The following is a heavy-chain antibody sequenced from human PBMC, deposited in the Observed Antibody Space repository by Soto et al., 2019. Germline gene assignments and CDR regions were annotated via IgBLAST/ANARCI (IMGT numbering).Heavy chain of an antibody. CDR1: GYTISNYG. D-gene: IGHD4-17*01. V-gene: IGHV1-18*01. CDR2: ISPYNGDT. Sequence: QVQLVQSGAEMKKPGASVKVSCKASGYTISNYGIFWVRQAPGQGLEWMGWISPYNGDTNFAQKIQGRVTMTTDTSMNTAYMELRSLTSDDTAVYCCARDLNGDYGDFPWGQGTLVTVSS. J-gene: IGHJ5*02. CDR3: ARDLNGDYGDFP.